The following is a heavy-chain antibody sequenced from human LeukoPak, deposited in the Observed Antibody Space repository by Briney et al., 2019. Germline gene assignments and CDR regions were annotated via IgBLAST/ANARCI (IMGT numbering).Heavy chain of an antibody. D-gene: IGHD6-19*01. V-gene: IGHV7-4-1*02. Sequence: GASVKVSCKASGYTFTSYAINWVRQAPGQGLEWIGWINTNTGIPTYAQGFTGRFVFSLDTSVSTAYLQISSLKAEDTAVYYCARSHSDWYVNTAGHWGQGTLVTVSS. J-gene: IGHJ4*02. CDR2: INTNTGIP. CDR1: GYTFTSYA. CDR3: ARSHSDWYVNTAGH.